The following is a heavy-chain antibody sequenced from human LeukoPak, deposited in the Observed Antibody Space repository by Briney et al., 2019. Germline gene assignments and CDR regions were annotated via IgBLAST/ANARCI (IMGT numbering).Heavy chain of an antibody. CDR2: IYYSGST. D-gene: IGHD4-17*01. J-gene: IGHJ4*02. CDR3: ARELYGDYHFDY. V-gene: IGHV4-59*01. CDR1: GGSISSYY. Sequence: PSETLSLTCTVSGGSISSYYWRWLRQPPGKGLEWIGYIYYSGSTNYNPSLKSRVTISVDTSKDQFSLKLSSVTAADTAVYYCARELYGDYHFDYWGQGTLVTVSS.